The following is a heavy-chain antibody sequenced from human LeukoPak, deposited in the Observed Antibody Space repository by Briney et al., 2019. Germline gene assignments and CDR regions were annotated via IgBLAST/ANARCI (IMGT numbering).Heavy chain of an antibody. CDR2: IGTAGDT. D-gene: IGHD6-19*01. CDR1: GFTFSSYD. J-gene: IGHJ6*02. CDR3: ARGALLKDIAVAAYYYYGMDV. V-gene: IGHV3-13*01. Sequence: GGSLRLSCAASGFTFSSYDMHWVRQATGKGLEWVSAIGTAGDTYYPGSVKGRFTISRENSKNSLYLQMNSLRAGDTAVYYCARGALLKDIAVAAYYYYGMDVWGQGTTVTVSS.